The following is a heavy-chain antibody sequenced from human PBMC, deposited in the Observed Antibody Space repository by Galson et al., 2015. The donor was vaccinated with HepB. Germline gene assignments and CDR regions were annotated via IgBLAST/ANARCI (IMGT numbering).Heavy chain of an antibody. CDR2: IGSEANNYAT. V-gene: IGHV3-73*01. D-gene: IGHD4-23*01. J-gene: IGHJ4*02. CDR1: GFTFSGSA. CDR3: VFLRGNDLKPLDY. Sequence: SLRLSCAGSGFTFSGSAIHWVRQASGKGLEWVGRIGSEANNYATAYTASVKGRFTISRDDSKNTAYLQMNSLRAEDTAVYYCVFLRGNDLKPLDYWGQGTLVTVSS.